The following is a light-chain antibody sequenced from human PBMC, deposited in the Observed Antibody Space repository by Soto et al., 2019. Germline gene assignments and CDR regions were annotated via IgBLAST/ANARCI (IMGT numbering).Light chain of an antibody. CDR2: LGS. J-gene: IGKJ5*01. CDR3: MQALQTPPA. Sequence: EIVMTQSPLSLPVTPGEPASISCRSSQSLLHSNGYRYLDWYLQKPGQSPQLLIYLGSNRASGVPDRFSGSGSGTDCTLKISRVEAEDVGLYYCMQALQTPPAFGQGTRLEMK. CDR1: QSLLHSNGYRY. V-gene: IGKV2-28*01.